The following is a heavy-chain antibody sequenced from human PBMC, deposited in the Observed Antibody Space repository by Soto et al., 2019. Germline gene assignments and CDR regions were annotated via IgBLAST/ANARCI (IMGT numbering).Heavy chain of an antibody. CDR1: GGTFTSYG. CDR3: ARDTAVAAAGTGSWFDP. CDR2: ISAYNGNT. V-gene: IGHV1-18*01. Sequence: QVQLVQSGAEVKKPGSSVKVSCKASGGTFTSYGISWVRQAPGQGLEWMGWISAYNGNTNYAQKLQGRVTMTTDTSTSTAYMELRSLRSDDTAVYYCARDTAVAAAGTGSWFDPWGQGTLVTVSS. J-gene: IGHJ5*02. D-gene: IGHD6-13*01.